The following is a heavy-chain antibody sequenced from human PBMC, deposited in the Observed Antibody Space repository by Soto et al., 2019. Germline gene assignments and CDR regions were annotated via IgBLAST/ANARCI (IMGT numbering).Heavy chain of an antibody. CDR1: GYTFTRYY. CDR3: ARARLDGRTTSCYEF. J-gene: IGHJ4*02. D-gene: IGHD2-2*01. V-gene: IGHV1-46*01. Sequence: ASVKVSCKASGYTFTRYYMHWVRQAPGQGLEWMGIINPSGGSTSYAQKSQGRVTMTRDTSTSTVYMELSSLRSEDTAVYYCARARLDGRTTSCYEFWGQGTLVTVSS. CDR2: INPSGGST.